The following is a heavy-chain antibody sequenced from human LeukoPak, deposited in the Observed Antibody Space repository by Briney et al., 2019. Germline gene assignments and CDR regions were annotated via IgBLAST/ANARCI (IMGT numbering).Heavy chain of an antibody. CDR1: GFTFSSYA. V-gene: IGHV3-30-3*01. J-gene: IGHJ3*02. CDR3: AKDSDRDYGDPGAFDI. CDR2: ISYDGSNK. Sequence: PGGSLRLSCAASGFTFSSYAMHWVRQAPGKGLEWVAVISYDGSNKYYADSVKGRFTISRDNSKNTLYLQMNSLRAEDTAVYYCAKDSDRDYGDPGAFDIWGQGTMVTVSS. D-gene: IGHD4-17*01.